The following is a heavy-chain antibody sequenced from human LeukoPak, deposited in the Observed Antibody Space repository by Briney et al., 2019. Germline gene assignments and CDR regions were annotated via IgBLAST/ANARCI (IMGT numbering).Heavy chain of an antibody. V-gene: IGHV3-74*01. J-gene: IGHJ4*02. CDR1: GFTFSSYW. CDR3: ARGGHHYHSSGYYGGTNFDY. D-gene: IGHD3-22*01. CDR2: ISSDESST. Sequence: PGGSLRLSCAASGFTFSSYWMHWVRQDPGKGLVWVSRISSDESSTSYADSVKGRFTISGDNAKNTLYLQMNSLRAEDTALYYCARGGHHYHSSGYYGGTNFDYWGQGTLVTVSS.